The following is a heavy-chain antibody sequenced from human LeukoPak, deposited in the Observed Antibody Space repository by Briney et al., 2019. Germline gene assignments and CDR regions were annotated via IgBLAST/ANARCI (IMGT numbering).Heavy chain of an antibody. V-gene: IGHV3-74*01. D-gene: IGHD2-2*02. CDR2: INDDGGSI. J-gene: IGHJ4*02. CDR1: GFRFDIYW. CDR3: AKDKGVVPAAISSG. Sequence: PGGSLRLSCAASGFRFDIYWMHWVRQVPGKGLEWVSRINDDGGSIRYADSVKGRFTISRDNSKNTLYLQMNSLRAEDTAVYYCAKDKGVVPAAISSGGGQGTLVTVSS.